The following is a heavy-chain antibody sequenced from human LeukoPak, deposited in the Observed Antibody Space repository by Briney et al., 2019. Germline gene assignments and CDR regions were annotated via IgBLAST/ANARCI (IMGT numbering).Heavy chain of an antibody. CDR3: ARDKRGGSPYYFDP. J-gene: IGHJ4*02. D-gene: IGHD2-15*01. CDR1: GGSISSGSYY. Sequence: SETLSLTRTVSGGSISSGSYYWSWIRQAAGKGVEWIGRIYTGGSTNYNPSLKSRVTISVDTSKNQFSLKLSSVTAADTAVYYCARDKRGGSPYYFDPWGQGTLVTVSS. V-gene: IGHV4-61*02. CDR2: IYTGGST.